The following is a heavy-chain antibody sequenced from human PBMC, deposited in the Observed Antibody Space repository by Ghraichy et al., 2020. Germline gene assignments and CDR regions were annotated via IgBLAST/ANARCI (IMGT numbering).Heavy chain of an antibody. CDR3: AKDSHFYIDY. J-gene: IGHJ4*02. CDR2: ISYDGSNK. Sequence: GGSLRLSCAASGFTFSSYGLHWVRQAPGKGLEWVAVISYDGSNKYYADSVKGRFTISRDDSKNTLYLQMNSLRAEDTAVYYCAKDSHFYIDYWGQGTLVTVSS. D-gene: IGHD3-3*02. CDR1: GFTFSSYG. V-gene: IGHV3-30*18.